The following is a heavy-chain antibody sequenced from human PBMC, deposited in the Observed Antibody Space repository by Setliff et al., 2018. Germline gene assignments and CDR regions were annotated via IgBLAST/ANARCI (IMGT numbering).Heavy chain of an antibody. Sequence: GASVKVSCKASGYTFMSYDISWVRQATGQGLEWVGWMDPNSGNTAYGRKFQDRVTITRNTSISTAYMELSSLRSEDTAVYYCAGGRASGGYFEVWYSDLWGQGTTVTVSS. CDR3: AGGRASGGYFEVWYSDL. D-gene: IGHD3-22*01. J-gene: IGHJ6*02. CDR2: MDPNSGNT. CDR1: GYTFMSYD. V-gene: IGHV1-8*03.